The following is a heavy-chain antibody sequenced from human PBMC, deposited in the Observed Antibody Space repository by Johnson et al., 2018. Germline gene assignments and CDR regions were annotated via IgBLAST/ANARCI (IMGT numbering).Heavy chain of an antibody. V-gene: IGHV3-21*06. CDR1: GFSFNVYS. CDR3: ARGQWRVPGYQYYMDV. D-gene: IGHD6-19*01. Sequence: VQLVESGGGLVKXGGSLRLSCEASGFSFNVYSMTWVHQAPGKGLEWVSFIGAGSVHIHYADSVRGRFTISRDNAKNSLYLQMSALRVEDTAIYFCARGQWRVPGYQYYMDVWGKGTTVTVSS. J-gene: IGHJ6*03. CDR2: IGAGSVHI.